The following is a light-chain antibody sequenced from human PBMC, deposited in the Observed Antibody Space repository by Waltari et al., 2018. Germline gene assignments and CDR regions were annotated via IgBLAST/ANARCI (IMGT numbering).Light chain of an antibody. Sequence: EIVLTQXPATLSXSXGERATLSCRASQSVSSYLXWYQQKPGQAPRLLIYDASNRATGIPARFSXSGSGTDFTLTISXLXXXDFAXYYCQQRXXXXXAFGXGTKLEIK. CDR2: DAS. V-gene: IGKV3-11*01. J-gene: IGKJ2*01. CDR3: QQRXXXXXA. CDR1: QSVSSY.